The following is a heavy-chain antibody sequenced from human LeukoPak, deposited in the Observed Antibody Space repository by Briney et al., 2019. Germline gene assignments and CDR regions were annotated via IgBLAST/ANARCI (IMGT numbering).Heavy chain of an antibody. CDR3: AKDARSGWFEAHFDY. J-gene: IGHJ4*02. D-gene: IGHD6-19*01. CDR2: ISGSGGST. CDR1: GGTFSSYA. V-gene: IGHV3-23*01. Sequence: ASVKVSCKASGGTFSSYAMSWVRQAPGKGLEWVSAISGSGGSTYYADSVKGRFTISRDNSKNTLYLRMNSLRAEDTAVYYCAKDARSGWFEAHFDYWGQGTLVTVSS.